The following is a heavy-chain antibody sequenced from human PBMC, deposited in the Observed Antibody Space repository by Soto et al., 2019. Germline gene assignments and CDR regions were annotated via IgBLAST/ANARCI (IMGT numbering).Heavy chain of an antibody. Sequence: PSETLSLTCTVSGGSISCYYWSWIRQPPGKGLEWIGYIYYSGSTNYNPSLKSRVTISVDTSKNQFSLKLSSVTAADTAVYYCARAAYYDFWSGYFELLRPGHNWFDPWGQGTLVTVSS. J-gene: IGHJ5*02. CDR1: GGSISCYY. CDR3: ARAAYYDFWSGYFELLRPGHNWFDP. CDR2: IYYSGST. D-gene: IGHD3-3*01. V-gene: IGHV4-59*01.